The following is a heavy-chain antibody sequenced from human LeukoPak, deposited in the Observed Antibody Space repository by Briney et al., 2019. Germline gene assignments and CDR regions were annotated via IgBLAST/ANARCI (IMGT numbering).Heavy chain of an antibody. Sequence: SETLSLTCAVYGGSFSGYYWSWIRQPPGKGLEWIGEINHSGSTNYNPSLKSRVTISVDTSKNQFSLKLSSVTAADTAVYYCARDKGYSYYERFDYWGQGTLVTVSS. V-gene: IGHV4-34*01. J-gene: IGHJ4*02. D-gene: IGHD5-12*01. CDR3: ARDKGYSYYERFDY. CDR1: GGSFSGYY. CDR2: INHSGST.